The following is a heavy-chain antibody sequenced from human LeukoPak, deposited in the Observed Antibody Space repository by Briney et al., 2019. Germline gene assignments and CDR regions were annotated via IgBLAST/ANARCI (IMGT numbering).Heavy chain of an antibody. J-gene: IGHJ4*02. CDR1: RFTSDDYG. CDR2: INWNGGST. V-gene: IGHV3-20*04. CDR3: ARGPGQWLTTFDY. Sequence: GGSLRLSCAASRFTSDDYGMSSVRQAPGTRRGWVSGINWNGGSTGYADSVKGRFTISRDNAKNALYLQVNSLRAEDTALYYCARGPGQWLTTFDYWGQGTLVTV. D-gene: IGHD6-19*01.